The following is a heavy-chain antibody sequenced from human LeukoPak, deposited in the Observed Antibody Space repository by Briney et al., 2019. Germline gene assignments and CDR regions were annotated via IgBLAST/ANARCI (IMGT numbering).Heavy chain of an antibody. V-gene: IGHV5-51*01. CDR2: IYPGDSDT. CDR3: ARHRKHYDILTGSPYGMDV. Sequence: GESLKISCQGSGYSFTSYWIGWVRQIPGKGLEGMGIIYPGDSDTRYSPSFHGQVTISADKSISTAYLQWSSLKASDTAMYYCARHRKHYDILTGSPYGMDVWGKGTTVTVSS. D-gene: IGHD3-9*01. CDR1: GYSFTSYW. J-gene: IGHJ6*04.